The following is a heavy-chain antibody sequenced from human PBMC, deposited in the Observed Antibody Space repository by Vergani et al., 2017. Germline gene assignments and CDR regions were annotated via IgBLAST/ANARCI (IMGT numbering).Heavy chain of an antibody. D-gene: IGHD3-10*01. Sequence: QVQLQESGPGLVKPSETLSLTCTVSGGSISSYYWSWIRQPPGKGLEWIGYIYTSGSTNYNPSLKSRVTISVDTSKNQFSLKLSSVTAADTAVYYCARLGLLWFGESQPGYYGMDVWGQGP. J-gene: IGHJ6*02. CDR2: IYTSGST. V-gene: IGHV4-4*09. CDR3: ARLGLLWFGESQPGYYGMDV. CDR1: GGSISSYY.